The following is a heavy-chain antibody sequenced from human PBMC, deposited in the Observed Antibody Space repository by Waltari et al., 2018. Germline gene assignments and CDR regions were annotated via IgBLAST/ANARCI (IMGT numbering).Heavy chain of an antibody. CDR2: ISISGDST. CDR3: ATGIPGSFDY. CDR1: RFTFSSYA. J-gene: IGHJ4*02. V-gene: IGHV3-23*01. Sequence: EVLLLESGGGLVQPGGSLRLSCAASRFTFSSYAMSWVRQAPGKGLEWVSAISISGDSTYYADSVKGRFTISRDISKDMLYLQMNSLRAEDTAVYYCATGIPGSFDYWGQGTLVTVSS. D-gene: IGHD1-1*01.